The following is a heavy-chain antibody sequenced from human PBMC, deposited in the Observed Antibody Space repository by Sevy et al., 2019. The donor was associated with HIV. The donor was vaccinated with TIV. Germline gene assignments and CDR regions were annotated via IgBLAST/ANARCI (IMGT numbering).Heavy chain of an antibody. CDR1: GFTFSNYA. D-gene: IGHD6-13*01. CDR2: ISGGGTIT. V-gene: IGHV3-23*01. CDR3: AKNPGMAATGLYGMDV. J-gene: IGHJ6*02. Sequence: GGSLRLSCAASGFTFSNYAMTWVRQAPGKGLEWVSIISGGGTITYYADSVKGLFTVSRDNSKNTLYLQMNSLRADDTAVYYCAKNPGMAATGLYGMDVWGQGTTVTVSS.